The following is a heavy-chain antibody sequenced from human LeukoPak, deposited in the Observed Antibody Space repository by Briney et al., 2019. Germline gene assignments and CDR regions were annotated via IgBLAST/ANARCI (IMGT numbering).Heavy chain of an antibody. CDR2: IPYDGSNK. CDR1: GFTFSSYA. Sequence: PGGSLRLSCAASGFTFSSYAMHWVRQAPGKGLEWVAVIPYDGSNKYYADSVKGRFTISRDNSKNTLYLQMNSLRAEDTAVYYCARGGTAMSNFDYWGQGTLVTVSS. J-gene: IGHJ4*02. V-gene: IGHV3-30*01. D-gene: IGHD5-18*01. CDR3: ARGGTAMSNFDY.